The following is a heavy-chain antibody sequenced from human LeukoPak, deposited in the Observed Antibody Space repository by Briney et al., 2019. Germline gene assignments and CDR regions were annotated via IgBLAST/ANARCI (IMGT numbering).Heavy chain of an antibody. CDR2: IYTTGSS. CDR3: ARTAYYYGSGSYYSDYYYYGMDV. D-gene: IGHD3-10*01. Sequence: SETLSLTCTVSGGSNSSYYWSWIRQPAGKGLEWLGRIYTTGSSNYNPSLESRVTISVDTSKNQFSLKLSSVTAADTAVYYCARTAYYYGSGSYYSDYYYYGMDVWGQGTTVTVSS. CDR1: GGSNSSYY. J-gene: IGHJ6*02. V-gene: IGHV4-4*07.